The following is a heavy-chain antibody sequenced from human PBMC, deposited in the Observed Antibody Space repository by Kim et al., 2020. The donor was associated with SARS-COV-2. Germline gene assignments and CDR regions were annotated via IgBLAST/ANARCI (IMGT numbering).Heavy chain of an antibody. CDR3: SRVETGSLMEV. J-gene: IGHJ6*02. CDR2: AT. D-gene: IGHD1-1*01. Sequence: ATAYGASVKGRFTISRDDSKNTAYLHMNGLKAEDTALYYCSRVETGSLMEVWGQGTTVTVSS. V-gene: IGHV3-73*01.